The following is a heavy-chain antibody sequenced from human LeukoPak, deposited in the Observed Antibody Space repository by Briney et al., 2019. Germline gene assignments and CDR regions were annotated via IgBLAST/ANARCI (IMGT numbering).Heavy chain of an antibody. CDR1: SYSVSSGYY. CDR2: IHHSGST. D-gene: IGHD1-26*01. CDR3: ARARGGSNHWFDP. Sequence: PSETLSLTCAVSSYSVSSGYYWGWIRPPPGKGLECIGSIHHSGSTYYNPSLKSRVTISLDTSKNQFSLKLSSVTAADTAVYYCARARGGSNHWFDPWGQGTLVIVSS. V-gene: IGHV4-38-2*01. J-gene: IGHJ5*02.